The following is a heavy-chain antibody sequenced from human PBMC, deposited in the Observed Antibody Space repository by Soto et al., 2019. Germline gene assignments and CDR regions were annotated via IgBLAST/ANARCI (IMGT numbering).Heavy chain of an antibody. Sequence: QVQLVQSGAEVKKPGSSVKVSCKASGGTFSSYAISWVRQAPGQGLEWMGGIIPIFGTANYAQKFQGRVTITADESTSTAYMELSSLRSEDTAVYYCARGVGDGDYYYCYGMDVWGQGATVTVSS. CDR1: GGTFSSYA. J-gene: IGHJ6*02. D-gene: IGHD4-17*01. CDR3: ARGVGDGDYYYCYGMDV. V-gene: IGHV1-69*01. CDR2: IIPIFGTA.